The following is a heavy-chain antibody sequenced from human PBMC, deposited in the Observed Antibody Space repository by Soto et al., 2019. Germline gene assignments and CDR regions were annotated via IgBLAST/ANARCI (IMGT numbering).Heavy chain of an antibody. CDR1: GGSISSTDHY. D-gene: IGHD2-15*01. V-gene: IGHV4-39*01. CDR3: ARLVFHCLRGSCDDYSFYGLDV. J-gene: IGHJ6*02. CDR2: IYFAGST. Sequence: SETLSLTCTVSGGSISSTDHYWGGVRQPPGKGLEWLGSIYFAGSTFHNPALKSRATISVDTSRNQFSLRLTTVTASDTAVYYCARLVFHCLRGSCDDYSFYGLDVWGQGTTVTVSS.